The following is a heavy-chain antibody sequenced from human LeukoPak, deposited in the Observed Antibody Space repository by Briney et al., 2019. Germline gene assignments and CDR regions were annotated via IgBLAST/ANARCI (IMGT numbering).Heavy chain of an antibody. CDR3: ARGQWEVRGVIITHFDY. V-gene: IGHV4-34*01. D-gene: IGHD3-10*01. J-gene: IGHJ4*02. Sequence: SETLSLTCAVYGGSFSGYYWSWIRQPPGKGLELIGESKHSGGSNYNPSLKGRVTISVDTSKNQFSLKLTSVTAADTAVYYCARGQWEVRGVIITHFDYWGQGSLVTVSS. CDR1: GGSFSGYY. CDR2: SKHSGGS.